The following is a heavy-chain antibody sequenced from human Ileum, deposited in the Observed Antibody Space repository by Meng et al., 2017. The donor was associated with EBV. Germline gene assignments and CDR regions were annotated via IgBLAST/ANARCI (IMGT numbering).Heavy chain of an antibody. J-gene: IGHJ4*02. CDR2: VYHRGDT. CDR3: GRDQGRELINH. D-gene: IGHD1-7*01. V-gene: IGHV4-4*02. Sequence: QVQLQGSGPGLVKPSGTLSLTCTVFGGSISSDIWWSWVRQPPGKGLGWIGEVYHRGDTNYNPSLKSRVDISVDKSKNQFYLSLFSVTAADTAMYYCGRDQGRELINHWGQGTLVTVSS. CDR1: GGSISSDIW.